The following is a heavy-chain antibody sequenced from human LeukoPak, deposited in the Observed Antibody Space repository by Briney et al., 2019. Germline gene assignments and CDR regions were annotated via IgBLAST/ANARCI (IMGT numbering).Heavy chain of an antibody. D-gene: IGHD6-13*01. V-gene: IGHV1-69*04. CDR1: GGTFSSYT. CDR3: ARDEGIAAAGSIDY. CDR2: IIPILGIA. Sequence: SVKGSCKASGGTFSSYTISWVRQAPGQGLEWMGRIIPILGIANYAQKFQGRVTITADKSTSTAYMELSSLRSEDTAVYYCARDEGIAAAGSIDYWGQGTLVTVSS. J-gene: IGHJ4*02.